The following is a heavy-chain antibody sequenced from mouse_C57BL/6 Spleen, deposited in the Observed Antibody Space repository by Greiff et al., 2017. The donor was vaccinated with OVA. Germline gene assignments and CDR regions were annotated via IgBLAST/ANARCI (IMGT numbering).Heavy chain of an antibody. CDR2: ISSGGGYI. CDR3: TRDRPSYYAMDY. J-gene: IGHJ4*01. CDR1: GFTFSSYA. Sequence: EVKLVESGEGLVKPGGSLKLSCAASGFTFSSYAMSWVRQTPEKRLEWVAYISSGGGYIYYADTVKGRFTISRDNARNTLYLQMSSLKSEDTAMYYCTRDRPSYYAMDYWGQGTSVTVSS. V-gene: IGHV5-9-1*02.